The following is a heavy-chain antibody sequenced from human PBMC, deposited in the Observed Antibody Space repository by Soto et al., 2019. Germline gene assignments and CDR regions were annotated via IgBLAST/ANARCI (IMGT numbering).Heavy chain of an antibody. V-gene: IGHV4-31*03. CDR2: IYHSGST. Sequence: SETLSLTCTVSNGSISIDKFFWAWVRQHPGKGLEWIGYIYHSGSTYYSPSLQSRLTISIDTSKNQFSLKLTSVTASDTAVYFCAGFNWNDCDYFDLWGQGTLVTVPS. J-gene: IGHJ4*02. CDR1: NGSISIDKFF. CDR3: AGFNWNDCDYFDL. D-gene: IGHD1-1*01.